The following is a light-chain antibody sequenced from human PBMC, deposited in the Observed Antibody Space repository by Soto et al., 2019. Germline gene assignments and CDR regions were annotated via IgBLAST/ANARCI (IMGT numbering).Light chain of an antibody. J-gene: IGLJ1*01. CDR1: SSDVGGYNF. Sequence: QSALTQPASVSGSPGQSITISCTGTSSDVGGYNFVSWYQQLPDKAPKLMIFEVSNRPSGVSHRFSGSKSGNTASLTISGLLAQDEADYYCTSYTTSSTLVFGTGTKLTVL. CDR2: EVS. CDR3: TSYTTSSTLV. V-gene: IGLV2-14*01.